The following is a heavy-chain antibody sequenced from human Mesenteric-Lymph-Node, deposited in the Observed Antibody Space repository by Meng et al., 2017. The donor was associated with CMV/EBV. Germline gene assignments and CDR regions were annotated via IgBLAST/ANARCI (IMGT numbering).Heavy chain of an antibody. Sequence: ASVKVSCKASGYNFIDFGISWVRQAPGQGLEWMGWSSVYTGKTDYAQNFQDRVTMTTDTSTSTAYLELRSLRSDDTAVYYCARDVGEVGYCSGGSCYDFNYGMDVWGQGTTVTVSS. CDR2: SSVYTGKT. CDR1: GYNFIDFG. CDR3: ARDVGEVGYCSGGSCYDFNYGMDV. J-gene: IGHJ6*02. D-gene: IGHD2-15*01. V-gene: IGHV1-18*01.